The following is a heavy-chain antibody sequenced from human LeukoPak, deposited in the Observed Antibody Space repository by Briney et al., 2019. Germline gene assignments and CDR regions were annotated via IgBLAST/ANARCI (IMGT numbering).Heavy chain of an antibody. Sequence: GGSLRLSCAASGFTFSNYAMHWVRQAPGKGLEWVAIISYDGSNEYYADSVKGRFTISRDNSKNMLYLQMNSLGAEDTAVYYCARMGYTGYERAYYFDYWGQGTLVTVSS. CDR2: ISYDGSNE. CDR1: GFTFSNYA. J-gene: IGHJ4*02. CDR3: ARMGYTGYERAYYFDY. D-gene: IGHD5-12*01. V-gene: IGHV3-30-3*01.